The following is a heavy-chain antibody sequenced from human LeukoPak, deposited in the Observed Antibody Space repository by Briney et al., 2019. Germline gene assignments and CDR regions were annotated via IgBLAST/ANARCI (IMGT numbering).Heavy chain of an antibody. Sequence: GGSLRLSCAVSGFSVSGYWMTWVRQAPGKGLEWVANIKQDGSEKNYVDSVKGRFTISRDNAENSLFLQMNSLRVEDTAVYYCAREWQGGIAAAGTRIEGNYWGQGALVAVSS. CDR3: AREWQGGIAAAGTRIEGNY. D-gene: IGHD6-13*01. CDR1: GFSVSGYW. CDR2: IKQDGSEK. V-gene: IGHV3-7*01. J-gene: IGHJ4*02.